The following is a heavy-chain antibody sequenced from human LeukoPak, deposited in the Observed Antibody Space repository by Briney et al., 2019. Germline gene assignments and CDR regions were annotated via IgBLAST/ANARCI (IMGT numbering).Heavy chain of an antibody. CDR3: DFWSGYYNSYDY. J-gene: IGHJ4*02. CDR1: GFTFSSYG. V-gene: IGHV3-30*03. Sequence: PGGSLRLSCAASGFTFSSYGMHCVRPAPGKGLEWVAVISYDRSNKYYADSVKGRFTISRDNSKNTLYLQMNSLRAEDTAVYYYDFWSGYYNSYDYWGQGTLVTVSS. CDR2: ISYDRSNK. D-gene: IGHD3-3*01.